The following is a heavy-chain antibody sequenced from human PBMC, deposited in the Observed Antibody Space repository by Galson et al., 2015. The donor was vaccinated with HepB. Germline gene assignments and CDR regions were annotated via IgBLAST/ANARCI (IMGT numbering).Heavy chain of an antibody. CDR1: GGTFSSYA. J-gene: IGHJ6*02. V-gene: IGHV1-69*01. D-gene: IGHD4-17*01. CDR2: IIPIFGTA. CDR3: ARGVVALDYGDPYIHYGMDV. Sequence: QSGAEVKKPGESLRISCKASGGTFSSYAISWVRQAPGQGLEWMGGIIPIFGTANYAQKFQGRVTITADESTSTAYMELSSLRSEDTAVYYCARGVVALDYGDPYIHYGMDVWGQGTTVTVSS.